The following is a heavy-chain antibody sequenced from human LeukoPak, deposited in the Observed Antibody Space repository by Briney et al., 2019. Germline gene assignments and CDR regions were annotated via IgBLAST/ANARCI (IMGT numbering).Heavy chain of an antibody. V-gene: IGHV1-69*05. D-gene: IGHD3-10*01. CDR3: ARDHVVRGVMHY. CDR2: IIPIFGTA. CDR1: GGTFSSYA. J-gene: IGHJ4*02. Sequence: ASVKVSCKASGGTFSSYAISWVRQAPGQGLEWMGGIIPIFGTANYAQKFQGRVTITTDESTSTAYMELSSLRSEDTAVYYCARDHVVRGVMHYWGQGTLVTVSS.